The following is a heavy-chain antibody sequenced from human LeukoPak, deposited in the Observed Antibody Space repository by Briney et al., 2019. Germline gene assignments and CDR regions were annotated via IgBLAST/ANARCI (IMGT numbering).Heavy chain of an antibody. D-gene: IGHD3-22*01. CDR1: GHVFPGYY. CDR2: INSDGGGT. J-gene: IGHJ4*02. CDR3: AREKGYYDRSGYYYGEGAFDY. V-gene: IGHV1-2*06. Sequence: ASVKVSCKASGHVFPGYYIHWVRQAPGQGLEWMGRINSDGGGTNFARRFQGRVTMTRDTSINTAYMELNSLRSDDTAVYYCAREKGYYDRSGYYYGEGAFDYWGQGTLVTVSS.